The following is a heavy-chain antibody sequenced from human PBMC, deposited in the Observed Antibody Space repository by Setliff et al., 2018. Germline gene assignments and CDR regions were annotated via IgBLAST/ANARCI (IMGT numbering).Heavy chain of an antibody. CDR1: GDSISDAS. J-gene: IGHJ4*02. CDR3: ARGGTYRYFDY. CDR2: VFYNGAA. V-gene: IGHV4-59*01. Sequence: PSETLSLTCTVSGDSISDASIMAWIQPPPGKGLEFIGNVFYNGAAKYDPSLKSRDTMSVDTSKTQFSLKLNSMTTADTAVYYCARGGTYRYFDYWGQGALVTVSS.